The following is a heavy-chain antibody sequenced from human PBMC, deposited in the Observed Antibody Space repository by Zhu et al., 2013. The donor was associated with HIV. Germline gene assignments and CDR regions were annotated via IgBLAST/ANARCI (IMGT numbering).Heavy chain of an antibody. CDR3: ARVRSLSGAFDL. Sequence: QVQLMQSGAEVKKPGASVKVSCKASGYTFNNYGITWVRQAPGQGLEWMGWIRSSPANTKSAQKFQGRVIMTTDTSTRAAYLELGSLRSDDSAVYYCARVRSLSGAFDLWGQGTMVTVSS. V-gene: IGHV1-18*01. J-gene: IGHJ3*01. D-gene: IGHD3-10*01. CDR1: GYTFNNYG. CDR2: IRSSPANT.